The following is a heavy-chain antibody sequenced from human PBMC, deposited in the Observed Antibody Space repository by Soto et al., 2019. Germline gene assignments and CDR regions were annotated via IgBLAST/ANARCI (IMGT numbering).Heavy chain of an antibody. J-gene: IGHJ4*02. CDR1: GYTFTSYY. Sequence: ASVKVSCKASGYTFTSYYMHWVRQAPGQGLEWMGIINPSGSSTSYAQKFQGRVTMTRDTSTSTVYMGLSSLRSEDTAVYYCARGHSSYYDSSGYFLDYWGQGTLVTVSS. CDR2: INPSGSST. D-gene: IGHD3-22*01. V-gene: IGHV1-46*01. CDR3: ARGHSSYYDSSGYFLDY.